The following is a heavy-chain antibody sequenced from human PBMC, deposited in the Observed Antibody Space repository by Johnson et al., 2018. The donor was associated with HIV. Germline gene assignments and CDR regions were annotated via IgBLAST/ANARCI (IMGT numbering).Heavy chain of an antibody. CDR1: GFTVSSNY. D-gene: IGHD1-14*01. Sequence: QVQLVESGGGLVQPGGSLRLSCAGSGFTVSSNYMSWVRQASGKGLEWVAVFWYDGSNKYYADSVKGRFTISRDNSKNTLYLQMNSLNTEDTALYYCARGPRNPGLDSFDIWGRGTMVAVSS. CDR2: FWYDGSNK. CDR3: ARGPRNPGLDSFDI. V-gene: IGHV3-33*08. J-gene: IGHJ3*02.